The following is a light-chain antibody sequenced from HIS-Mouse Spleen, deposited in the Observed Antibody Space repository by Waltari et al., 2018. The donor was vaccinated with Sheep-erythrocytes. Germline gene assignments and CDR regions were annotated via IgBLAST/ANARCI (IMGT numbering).Light chain of an antibody. J-gene: IGLJ3*02. CDR2: DEY. Sequence: NFMLTQPHSVSESPGKTVTISCTRSSGSIASNYVQWYQQRPGRAPTTVIYDEYQKPSEAPDRFSGSIDSSANSASLTISGRKTEDEADYYCQSYDSSNHGVFGGGTKLTVL. V-gene: IGLV6-57*04. CDR3: QSYDSSNHGV. CDR1: SGSIASNY.